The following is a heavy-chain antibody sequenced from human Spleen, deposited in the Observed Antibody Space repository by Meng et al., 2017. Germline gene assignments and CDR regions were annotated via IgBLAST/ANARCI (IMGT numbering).Heavy chain of an antibody. J-gene: IGHJ4*02. D-gene: IGHD4-11*01. CDR3: ARGPTTMAHDFDY. CDR1: GGVFSDYY. CDR2: INHSGST. V-gene: IGHV4-34*01. Sequence: QVPVVEWGAGMLESLVTLSLRCVFCGGVFSDYYWSWIRQPPGKGLEWIGEINHSGSTNYNPSLESRATISVDTSQNNLSLKLSSVTAADSAVYYCARGPTTMAHDFDYWGQGTLVTVSS.